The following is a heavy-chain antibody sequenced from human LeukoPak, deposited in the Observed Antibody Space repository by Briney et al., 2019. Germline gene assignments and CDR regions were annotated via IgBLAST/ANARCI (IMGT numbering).Heavy chain of an antibody. CDR2: VRGSGTDT. J-gene: IGHJ4*02. D-gene: IGHD3-10*01. CDR3: AKYYAARSRSFDF. CDR1: GFTFSTYA. Sequence: PGGSLRLSCAASGFTFSTYAMSWVRQAPGKGLEWVSGVRGSGTDTYYADSGKGRFTISRDNSKNTLYLQMNSLRADDTAVYYCAKYYAARSRSFDFWGQGTLVTVSS. V-gene: IGHV3-23*01.